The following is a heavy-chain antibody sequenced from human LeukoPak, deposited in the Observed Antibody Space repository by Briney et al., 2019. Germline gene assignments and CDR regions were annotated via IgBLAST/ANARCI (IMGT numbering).Heavy chain of an antibody. Sequence: SETLSLTRTVSGGSISSYYWSWIRQPPGKGLEWIGYIYYSGSTNYNPSLKSRVTISVDTSKNQFSLKLSSVTAADTAVYYCARDGRGSSGWYKGWFDPWGQGTLVTVSS. CDR2: IYYSGST. V-gene: IGHV4-59*01. CDR3: ARDGRGSSGWYKGWFDP. D-gene: IGHD6-19*01. J-gene: IGHJ5*02. CDR1: GGSISSYY.